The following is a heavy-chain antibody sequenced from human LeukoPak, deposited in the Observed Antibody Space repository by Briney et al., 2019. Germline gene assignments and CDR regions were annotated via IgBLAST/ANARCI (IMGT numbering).Heavy chain of an antibody. V-gene: IGHV1-2*06. CDR1: GYTFTGYY. CDR2: INPNSGGT. CDR3: ARDFFLEWFSDGDFGY. J-gene: IGHJ4*02. D-gene: IGHD3-3*01. Sequence: ASVKVSCKASGYTFTGYYMHWVRQAPGQGLEWTGRINPNSGGTNYAQKFQGRVTMTRDTSISTAYMELSRLRSDDTAVYYCARDFFLEWFSDGDFGYWGQGTLVTVSS.